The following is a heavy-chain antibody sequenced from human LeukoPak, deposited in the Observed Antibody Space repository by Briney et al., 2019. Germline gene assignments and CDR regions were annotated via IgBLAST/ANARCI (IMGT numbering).Heavy chain of an antibody. D-gene: IGHD2-2*01. CDR1: GGSISSGGYY. Sequence: PSQTLSLTCTVSGGSISSGGYYWSWIRQPPGKGLEWIGYIYHSGSTYYNPSLKSRVTISVDRSKNQFSLKLSSVTAADTAVYYCARDRRYCSSTSCSPYNWFDPWGQGTLVTVSS. CDR2: IYHSGST. V-gene: IGHV4-30-2*01. CDR3: ARDRRYCSSTSCSPYNWFDP. J-gene: IGHJ5*02.